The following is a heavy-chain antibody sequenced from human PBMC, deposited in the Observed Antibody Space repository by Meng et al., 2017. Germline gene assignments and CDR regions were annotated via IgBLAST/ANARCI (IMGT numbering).Heavy chain of an antibody. CDR1: GYAFTRYD. J-gene: IGHJ5*02. Sequence: VLRMPSWAGLKRPGASGEVCCKASGYAFTRYDINWGRQTTGQGLECMGWMNPNGGNTGYAQKFQGRVTMTRNTSISTAYMELSSLRSEDTAVYYCARQYSSSWYWFDPWGQGTLVTVSS. CDR2: MNPNGGNT. V-gene: IGHV1-8*01. CDR3: ARQYSSSWYWFDP. D-gene: IGHD6-13*01.